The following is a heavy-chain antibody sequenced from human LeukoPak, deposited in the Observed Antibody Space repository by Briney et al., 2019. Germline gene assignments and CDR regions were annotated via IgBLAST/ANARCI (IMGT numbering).Heavy chain of an antibody. J-gene: IGHJ3*02. D-gene: IGHD6-13*01. CDR3: ARDSFSSWYARGSYDAFDI. CDR2: IYYSGST. Sequence: PSETPSLTCTVSGGSISSYYWSWIRQPPGKGLEWIGYIYYSGSTNYNPSLKSRVTISVDTSKNQFSLKLSSVTAADTAVYYCARDSFSSWYARGSYDAFDIWGQGTMVTVSS. V-gene: IGHV4-59*01. CDR1: GGSISSYY.